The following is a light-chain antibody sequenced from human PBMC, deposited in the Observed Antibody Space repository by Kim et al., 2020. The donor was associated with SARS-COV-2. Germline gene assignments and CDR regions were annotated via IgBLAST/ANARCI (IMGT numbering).Light chain of an antibody. CDR3: QQYNNWPLT. CDR1: QSFSSN. Sequence: SVSPGERATLSCRASQSFSSNLAWYQQKPGQAPRLLIYDTSTRATGIPARFSGSESGTEFTLTISSLQSEDFAVYYCQQYNNWPLTFGGGTKLEIK. V-gene: IGKV3-15*01. J-gene: IGKJ4*01. CDR2: DTS.